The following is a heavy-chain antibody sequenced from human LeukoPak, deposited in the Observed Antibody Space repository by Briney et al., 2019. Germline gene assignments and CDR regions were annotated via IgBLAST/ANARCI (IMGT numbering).Heavy chain of an antibody. Sequence: TGGSLRLSCAASGFTFSSYWMHWVRQAPGKGLVWVSRINSDGSSTSYADSVKGRFTISRDNAKNTLYLQMNSLRAEDTAVYYCARGGVYYCSSTSCYEDMGWFDPWGQGTLVTVSS. J-gene: IGHJ5*02. CDR1: GFTFSSYW. CDR2: INSDGSST. D-gene: IGHD2-2*01. V-gene: IGHV3-74*01. CDR3: ARGGVYYCSSTSCYEDMGWFDP.